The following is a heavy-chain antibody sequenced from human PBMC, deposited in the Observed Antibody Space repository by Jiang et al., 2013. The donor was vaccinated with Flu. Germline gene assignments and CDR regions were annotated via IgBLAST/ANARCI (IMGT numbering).Heavy chain of an antibody. CDR1: DDSISNYY. D-gene: IGHD6-13*01. V-gene: IGHV4-59*01. CDR2: IYYSGTT. J-gene: IGHJ4*02. CDR3: ARVKGIAAAGPFDY. Sequence: GLVKPSETLSLTCTVSDDSISNYYWSWIRQPPGKGLEWIGYIYYSGTTNYNPSLKSRVTISVDTSKNQFSLKLSSVTAADTAVYYCARVKGIAAAGPFDYWGQGTLVTVSS.